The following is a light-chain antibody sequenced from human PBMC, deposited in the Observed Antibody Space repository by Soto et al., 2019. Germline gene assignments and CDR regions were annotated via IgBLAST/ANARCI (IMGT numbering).Light chain of an antibody. V-gene: IGLV2-8*01. Sequence: QLVLTQPPSASGSPGQSLTISCTGTSTDVGNNNYVSWYQQHPGKAPTLMISDVNMRPSGIPDRFSGYKSGTTASLTVSGLQAEDEADYYCSSYASTNNWVFGGGTKLTVL. J-gene: IGLJ3*02. CDR3: SSYASTNNWV. CDR1: STDVGNNNY. CDR2: DVN.